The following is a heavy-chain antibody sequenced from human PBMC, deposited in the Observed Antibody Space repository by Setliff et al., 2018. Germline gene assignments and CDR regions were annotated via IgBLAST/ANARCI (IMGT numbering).Heavy chain of an antibody. CDR3: AREQWLDPPGYYYMDV. J-gene: IGHJ6*03. D-gene: IGHD6-19*01. CDR1: GGSISSYY. V-gene: IGHV4-4*07. Sequence: PSETLSLTCTASGGSISSYYWSWIRQPAGKGLEWIGHIYIGGSANYNPSLKSRVNMSIDTSKNQFSLKLNSVTAADMAVYYCAREQWLDPPGYYYMDVWAKGTTVTVSS. CDR2: IYIGGSA.